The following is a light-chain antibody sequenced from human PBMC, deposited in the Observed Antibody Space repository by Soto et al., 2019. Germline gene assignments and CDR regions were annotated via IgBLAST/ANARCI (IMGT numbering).Light chain of an antibody. Sequence: IVLTQSPNKQSWSTGERATLSCRVSQRVSSSYLAWYQQKPGQAPRLLIYGASSRATGIPARFSGSGSGTEFTLTISSLQSEDFAVYYCQHYNNWPRTFGQGTNVDI. J-gene: IGKJ1*01. CDR1: QRVSSSY. CDR2: GAS. CDR3: QHYNNWPRT. V-gene: IGKV3-15*01.